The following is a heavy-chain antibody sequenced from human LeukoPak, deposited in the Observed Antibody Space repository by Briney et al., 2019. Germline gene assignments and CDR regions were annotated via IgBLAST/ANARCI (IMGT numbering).Heavy chain of an antibody. V-gene: IGHV3-21*01. CDR2: ITSDGDYI. Sequence: GGSLRLSCAASGFTFNTFNMNWVRQAPGKGLEWVSSITSDGDYIYYADSVKGRFTTSRDNAKNSLSLQLNSLRVEDTAVYYCARGHYDVLAASYKWTPDYWGQGTPVTVSS. D-gene: IGHD3-9*01. CDR3: ARGHYDVLAASYKWTPDY. J-gene: IGHJ4*02. CDR1: GFTFNTFN.